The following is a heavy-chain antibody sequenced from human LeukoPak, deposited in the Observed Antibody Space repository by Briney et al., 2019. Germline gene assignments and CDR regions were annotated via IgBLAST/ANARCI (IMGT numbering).Heavy chain of an antibody. Sequence: GASVKVSCKASGYTFTSYGISWVRQAPGQGLEWMGWISAYNGNTNYAQKLQGRVTMTTDTSTSTAYMELRSLRSDDTAVYYCARGPGCSSTSCPDYYYYYGMDVWGQGTTVTVSS. D-gene: IGHD2-2*01. CDR2: ISAYNGNT. CDR3: ARGPGCSSTSCPDYYYYYGMDV. J-gene: IGHJ6*02. CDR1: GYTFTSYG. V-gene: IGHV1-18*01.